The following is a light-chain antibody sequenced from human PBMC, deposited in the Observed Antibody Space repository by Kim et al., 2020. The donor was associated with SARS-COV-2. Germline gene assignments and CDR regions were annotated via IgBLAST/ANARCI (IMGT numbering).Light chain of an antibody. J-gene: IGLJ3*02. CDR2: DVN. Sequence: GQSITISCTGTSSDVGGYNYVSWYRQHPGKAPKLMIYDVNKWPSGVSNRFSGSKSGNTASLTISGLQAEDEAEYYCSSYRNTNTWVFGGGTQLTVL. CDR1: SSDVGGYNY. CDR3: SSYRNTNTWV. V-gene: IGLV2-14*04.